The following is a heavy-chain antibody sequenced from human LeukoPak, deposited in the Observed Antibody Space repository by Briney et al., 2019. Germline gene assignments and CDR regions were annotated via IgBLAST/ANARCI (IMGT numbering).Heavy chain of an antibody. CDR3: ARVDGSGSLALDY. V-gene: IGHV4-59*01. CDR2: IYYSGST. J-gene: IGHJ4*02. Sequence: SETLSLTCTVSGGSISSYYWSWVRQPPGKGLEWIGYIYYSGSTNYNPSLKSRVTISVDTSKNQFSLKLSSVTAADTAVYYCARVDGSGSLALDYWGQGTLVTVSS. CDR1: GGSISSYY. D-gene: IGHD3-10*01.